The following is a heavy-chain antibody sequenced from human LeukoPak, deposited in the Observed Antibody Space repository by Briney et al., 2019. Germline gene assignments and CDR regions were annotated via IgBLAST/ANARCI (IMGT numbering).Heavy chain of an antibody. J-gene: IGHJ4*02. D-gene: IGHD6-6*01. Sequence: GGSLRLSCAASGFTYSSNGMHWVRQAPGKGLEWVAFIRYDGNNKNYADSVKGRFTISRDNSKNTLYLQMNSLRTEDTAVYYCAKDWGTSSLYLVNWGQGTLVTVSS. CDR2: IRYDGNNK. V-gene: IGHV3-30*02. CDR3: AKDWGTSSLYLVN. CDR1: GFTYSSNG.